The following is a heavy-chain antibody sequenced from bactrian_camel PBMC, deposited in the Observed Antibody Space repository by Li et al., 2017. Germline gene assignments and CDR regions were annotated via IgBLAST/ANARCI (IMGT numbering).Heavy chain of an antibody. D-gene: IGHD2*01. J-gene: IGHJ4*01. CDR1: GWSMKTQC. Sequence: QLVESGGGSVQAGGSLTLSCVASGWSMKTQCMGWFRQAPGKEREGVGAIDSDGQIVYADSVKGRFTLSRDNAKNSVYLQMNSLKLEDTAMYYCAADFGPYCSGSYLARRANFEGQGTQVTVS. V-gene: IGHV3S53*01. CDR2: IDSDGQI.